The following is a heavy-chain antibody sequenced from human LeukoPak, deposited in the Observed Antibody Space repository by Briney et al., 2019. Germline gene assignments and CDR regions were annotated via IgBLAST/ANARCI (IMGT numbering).Heavy chain of an antibody. CDR2: INPRGST. D-gene: IGHD6-19*01. CDR1: GGSFSSHY. V-gene: IGHV4-34*01. Sequence: SETLSLTCGVSGGSFSSHYWTWIRQPPGKGLEWIGEINPRGSTNYNPSLESRVTVSADASRNQLSLSLTSVTAADSAVYFCARGLRQGSAWSWGPKEKSYQYMDVWGTGTTVIVSS. CDR3: ARGLRQGSAWSWGPKEKSYQYMDV. J-gene: IGHJ6*04.